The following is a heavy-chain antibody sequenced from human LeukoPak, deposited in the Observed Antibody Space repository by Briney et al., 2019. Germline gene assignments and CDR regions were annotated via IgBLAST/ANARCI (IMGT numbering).Heavy chain of an antibody. Sequence: PSETLSLTCTVSGGSISSGGYYWSWIRQHPGKGLEWIGYIYYGGSTYYNPSLKSRVTISVGTSKNQFSLKLSSVTAADTAVYYCARDYGDYGFDYWGQGTLVTVSS. CDR3: ARDYGDYGFDY. V-gene: IGHV4-31*03. CDR1: GGSISSGGYY. D-gene: IGHD4-17*01. CDR2: IYYGGST. J-gene: IGHJ4*02.